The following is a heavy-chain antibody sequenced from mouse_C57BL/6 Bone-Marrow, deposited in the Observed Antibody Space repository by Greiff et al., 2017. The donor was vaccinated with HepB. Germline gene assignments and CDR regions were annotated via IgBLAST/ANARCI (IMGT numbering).Heavy chain of an antibody. V-gene: IGHV7-1*01. CDR1: GFTFSDFY. J-gene: IGHJ1*03. CDR3: ARDSYYYGRDWYFDV. CDR2: SSNKANDYTT. Sequence: EVKLVESGGGLVQSGRSLRLSCATSGFTFSDFYMEWVRQAPGKGLEWIAASSNKANDYTTEYSASVKGRFIVSRDTSQSILYLQMNARRAEDTAIYYCARDSYYYGRDWYFDVWGTGTTVTVSS. D-gene: IGHD1-1*01.